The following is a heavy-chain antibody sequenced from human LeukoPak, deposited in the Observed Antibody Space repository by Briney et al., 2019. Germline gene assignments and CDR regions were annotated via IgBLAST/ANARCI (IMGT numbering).Heavy chain of an antibody. V-gene: IGHV3-30*02. CDR3: ARVGAIHYYMDV. CDR1: GFTFGSYG. CDR2: VRYDGNNP. D-gene: IGHD1-26*01. J-gene: IGHJ6*03. Sequence: GGSLRLSCAASGFTFGSYGMHWVRQAPGKGLDWVAFVRYDGNNPYYSASVKGRFTISRDNSKNTVLLQMNNLRLEDAAVYYCARVGAIHYYMDVWGKGTTVTISS.